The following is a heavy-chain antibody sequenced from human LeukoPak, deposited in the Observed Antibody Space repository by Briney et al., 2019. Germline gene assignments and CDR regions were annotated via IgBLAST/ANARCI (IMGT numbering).Heavy chain of an antibody. CDR1: GVSISSYY. J-gene: IGHJ5*02. D-gene: IGHD4-11*01. Sequence: SETLSLTCTVSGVSISSYYWSWIRQSPGKGLEWIGNIYYSVSINYNPSLKSRVIISVDTSKNQFSLKLSSVTAADTAVYYCARGGYSNYVRDWFDPWGQGTLVTVSS. CDR3: ARGGYSNYVRDWFDP. CDR2: IYYSVSI. V-gene: IGHV4-59*01.